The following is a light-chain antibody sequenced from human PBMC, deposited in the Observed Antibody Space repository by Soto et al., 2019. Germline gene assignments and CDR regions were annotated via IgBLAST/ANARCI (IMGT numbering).Light chain of an antibody. CDR2: DVS. CDR1: SSDIGGYNY. Sequence: QSALTQPRSVSGSPGQSVTISCTGTSSDIGGYNYVSWYQHHPGKAPKLMIHDVSKRPSGVPDRFSGSKSANTASLTISGLQADDEADYYCCSYAGSYAGVFGGGTKLTVL. V-gene: IGLV2-11*01. CDR3: CSYAGSYAGV. J-gene: IGLJ3*02.